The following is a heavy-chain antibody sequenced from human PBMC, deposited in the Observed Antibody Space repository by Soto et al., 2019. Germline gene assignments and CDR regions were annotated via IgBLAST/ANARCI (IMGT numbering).Heavy chain of an antibody. CDR1: SYSISSGNW. Sequence: SETLSLTCVVSSYSISSGNWLGWSRQPPGKGLEWLAYMSYSGTTYYNPSLKSRVTMSIDTSKNQFSLRLSSVTAVDTAVYYCGRLPRLGDPFYYWGQGILVTVSS. D-gene: IGHD3-16*01. CDR3: GRLPRLGDPFYY. V-gene: IGHV4-28*01. CDR2: MSYSGTT. J-gene: IGHJ4*02.